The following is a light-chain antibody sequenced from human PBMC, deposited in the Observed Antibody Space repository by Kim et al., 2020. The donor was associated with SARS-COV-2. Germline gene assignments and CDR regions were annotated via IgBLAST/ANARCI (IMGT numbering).Light chain of an antibody. CDR3: QQSYIIPYT. V-gene: IGKV1-39*01. Sequence: DIQMTQSPSSLSASVRDRVTITCRASQSISSYLNWYQQKPGKAPKLLIYAASSLQSGVPSRFSGSGSGTDFTLTISSLQPEDFATYYCQQSYIIPYTFGQGTKLEI. CDR2: AAS. CDR1: QSISSY. J-gene: IGKJ2*01.